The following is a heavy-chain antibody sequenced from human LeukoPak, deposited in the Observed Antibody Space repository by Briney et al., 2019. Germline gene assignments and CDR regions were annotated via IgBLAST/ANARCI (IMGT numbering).Heavy chain of an antibody. CDR2: IYSGGST. V-gene: IGHV3-53*04. J-gene: IGHJ4*02. CDR3: ARERRGFDY. D-gene: IGHD1-1*01. Sequence: PGGSLRLSCAASGFTVSSNYMSWVRQAPGKGLEWVSVIYSGGSTYYADSVKGRFTISRHNYKNALYLQMNSLRAEDTAVYYCARERRGFDYWGQGTLVTVSS. CDR1: GFTVSSNY.